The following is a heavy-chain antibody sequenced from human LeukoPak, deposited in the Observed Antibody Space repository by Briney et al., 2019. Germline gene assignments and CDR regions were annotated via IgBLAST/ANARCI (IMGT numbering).Heavy chain of an antibody. CDR2: ICYDGSNK. J-gene: IGHJ6*02. Sequence: GGSLRLSCVASGFTFRSYSMIWVRQAPGKGLEWVAVICYDGSNKYYADSVKGRFTISRENSKNTLFLQMTSLRAEDTAVYYCARNWGDYYYYYYGMDVWGQGTTVTVAS. CDR1: GFTFRSYS. V-gene: IGHV3-33*08. D-gene: IGHD7-27*01. CDR3: ARNWGDYYYYYYGMDV.